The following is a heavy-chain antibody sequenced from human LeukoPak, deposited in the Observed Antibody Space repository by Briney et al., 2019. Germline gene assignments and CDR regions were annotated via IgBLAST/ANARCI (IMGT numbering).Heavy chain of an antibody. CDR1: GFTFSDYY. V-gene: IGHV3-11*04. J-gene: IGHJ4*02. CDR2: ISSSGSTI. CDR3: ARDRSIAAAEVAY. D-gene: IGHD6-13*01. Sequence: GGSLRLSCAASGFTFSDYYMSWIRQAPGKGLEWVSYISSSGSTIYYADSVKGRFTISRDNAKNSLYLQMNSLRAEDTAVYYCARDRSIAAAEVAYWGQGTLVTVSS.